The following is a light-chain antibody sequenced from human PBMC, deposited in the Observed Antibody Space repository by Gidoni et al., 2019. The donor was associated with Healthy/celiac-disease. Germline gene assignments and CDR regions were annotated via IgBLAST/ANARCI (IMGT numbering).Light chain of an antibody. CDR2: LGS. Sequence: DIVRTQSPLSLPVTPGEPASISCRSSQSLLHSNGYNYLDWYLQKPGQSPQLLIYLGSNRASGVPDRFSGSGSGTDFTLKISRVEAENVGVYYCMQALQTPGTFXQXTKVXIK. V-gene: IGKV2-28*01. J-gene: IGKJ1*01. CDR3: MQALQTPGT. CDR1: QSLLHSNGYNY.